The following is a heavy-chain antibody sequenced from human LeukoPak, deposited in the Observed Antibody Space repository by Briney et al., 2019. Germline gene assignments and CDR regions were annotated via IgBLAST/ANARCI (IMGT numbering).Heavy chain of an antibody. D-gene: IGHD5-24*01. CDR1: GDSVSRNSAA. J-gene: IGHJ5*02. V-gene: IGHV6-1*01. Sequence: SQTLSLTCAIPGDSVSRNSAAWNWIRQSPSRGLEWLGRTYYRSKWYNDYAVSAESRITINPDTSKNQFSLQLNSVTPEDTAVYYCARADGDRDGYNFWFDPWGQGTLVTVSP. CDR3: ARADGDRDGYNFWFDP. CDR2: TYYRSKWYN.